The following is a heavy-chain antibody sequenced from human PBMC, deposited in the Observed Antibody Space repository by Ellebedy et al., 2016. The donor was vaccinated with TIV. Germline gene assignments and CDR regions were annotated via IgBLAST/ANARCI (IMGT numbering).Heavy chain of an antibody. Sequence: AASVKVSCKASGYTFTIYYLHWVRQAPGQGLQWMGVIRPAGATTNYAQKFQGRVTMTRDTSTSTVYMQLSSLTSEDTAVYYCARGSRMSVVWFSWFDHWGQGTLVTVSS. V-gene: IGHV1-46*01. CDR2: IRPAGATT. CDR3: ARGSRMSVVWFSWFDH. CDR1: GYTFTIYY. J-gene: IGHJ5*02. D-gene: IGHD3-22*01.